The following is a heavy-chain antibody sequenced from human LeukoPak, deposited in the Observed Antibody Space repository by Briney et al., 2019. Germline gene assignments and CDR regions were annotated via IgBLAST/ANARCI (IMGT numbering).Heavy chain of an antibody. CDR2: INPNSSVT. CDR1: GYTFTGYY. CDR3: ARHRAYSSSSPFDY. J-gene: IGHJ4*02. Sequence: GASVKVSCKTSGYTFTGYYMHWVRQAPGQGLEWMGWINPNSSVTNYAQRFQGRVTMTRDTSISAAYMELRWLTSDDTAVYYCARHRAYSSSSPFDYWGQGTLVTVSS. D-gene: IGHD6-6*01. V-gene: IGHV1-2*02.